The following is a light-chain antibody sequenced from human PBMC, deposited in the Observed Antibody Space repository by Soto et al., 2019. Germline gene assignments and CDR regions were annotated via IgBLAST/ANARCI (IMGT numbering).Light chain of an antibody. CDR3: QQYNNWPIT. CDR1: QSVSSN. Sequence: EIVMTQSPATLYVSPGERATLSCRASQSVSSNLAWYQQKPGRAPRLLIYGASTRATGIPARFSGSGSVTEFTLTNSRLQSDEFAVYYCQQYNNWPITFGQGTRLEIK. CDR2: GAS. V-gene: IGKV3D-15*01. J-gene: IGKJ5*01.